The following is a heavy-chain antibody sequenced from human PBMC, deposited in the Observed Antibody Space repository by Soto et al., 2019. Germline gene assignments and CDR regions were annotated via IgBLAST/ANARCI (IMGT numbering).Heavy chain of an antibody. CDR2: IIPIFGTA. CDR1: GGTFSSYA. J-gene: IGHJ5*02. CDR3: ARGRAYYDFWSGYNDWFDP. V-gene: IGHV1-69*13. Sequence: GASVKVSCKASGGTFSSYAISWVRQAPGQGLEWMGGIIPIFGTANYAQKFQGRVTITADESTSTAYMELSSLRSEDTAVYYCARGRAYYDFWSGYNDWFDPWGQGTLVTVSS. D-gene: IGHD3-3*01.